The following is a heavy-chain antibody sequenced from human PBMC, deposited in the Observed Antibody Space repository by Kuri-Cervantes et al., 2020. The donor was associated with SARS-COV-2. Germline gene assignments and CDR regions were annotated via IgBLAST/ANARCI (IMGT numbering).Heavy chain of an antibody. Sequence: GGSLRLSCAASGFTFSSYAMHWVRQAPGKGLERVAVISYDGSNEYYADSVKGRFTISRDNSKNTLYLQMNSLRAEDTAVYYCARGGLGYPKTKAYYYDSSGYLDKWGQGTLVTVSS. J-gene: IGHJ4*02. D-gene: IGHD3-22*01. CDR1: GFTFSSYA. CDR2: ISYDGSNE. V-gene: IGHV3-30-3*01. CDR3: ARGGLGYPKTKAYYYDSSGYLDK.